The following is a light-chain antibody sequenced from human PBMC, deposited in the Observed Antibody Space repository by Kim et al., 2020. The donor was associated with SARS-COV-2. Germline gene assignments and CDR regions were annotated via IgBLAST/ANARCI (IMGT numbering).Light chain of an antibody. J-gene: IGLJ2*01. CDR3: SAYTSSSTLI. CDR1: SSDVGGFTY. CDR2: DVN. Sequence: GQSITISCTGTSSDVGGFTYVSWYQQHPGKAPKLMIYDVNNRPSGVSNRFSGSKSGHTASLTISGIQAEDEADYYCSAYTSSSTLIFGGGTQLTVL. V-gene: IGLV2-14*03.